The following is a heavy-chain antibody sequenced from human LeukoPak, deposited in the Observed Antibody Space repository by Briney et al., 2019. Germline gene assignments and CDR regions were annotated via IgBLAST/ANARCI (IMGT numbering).Heavy chain of an antibody. CDR3: AKRLAVLGPSFDL. CDR1: GXTFGSYA. Sequence: GESLRLSCTASGXTFGSYAMSWVRQAPGRGLEWVSAISASVSNTYYADSVRGRFTISRDNSKNTLYLQMNSLTPEDTAIYYCAKRLAVLGPSFDLWGQGALVTVSS. J-gene: IGHJ4*02. D-gene: IGHD6-19*01. V-gene: IGHV3-23*01. CDR2: ISASVSNT.